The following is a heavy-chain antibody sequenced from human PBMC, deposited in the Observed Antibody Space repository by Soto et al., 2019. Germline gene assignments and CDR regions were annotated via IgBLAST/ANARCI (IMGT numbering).Heavy chain of an antibody. D-gene: IGHD2-15*01. V-gene: IGHV3-74*01. CDR2: IKGDGSGI. J-gene: IGHJ5*02. CDR3: ARAICSGGRCFLLDL. Sequence: EVQLLESGGGLVPPGGSLRLSCAASGFIFSGYLMHWVRQAPGKGLVWVSRIKGDGSGISYADSVKGRFTISRDNVKKKLYLQMDSLRAEDTAVYYCARAICSGGRCFLLDLWGQGTLVTVSS. CDR1: GFIFSGYL.